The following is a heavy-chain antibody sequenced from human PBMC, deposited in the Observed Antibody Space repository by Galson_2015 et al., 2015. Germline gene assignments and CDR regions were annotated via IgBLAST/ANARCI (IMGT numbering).Heavy chain of an antibody. CDR1: GFSVSFVY. CDR2: IYSDGST. D-gene: IGHD3-16*02. V-gene: IGHV3-53*01. Sequence: SLRLSCAASGFSVSFVYMTWVRQAPGKGLESVSLIYSDGSTYYADSVKGRFTMSRDNSQNTVFLQMNSLTADDTAVYYCARGDYIWGIYRHFDSWGQGTLVTVSS. J-gene: IGHJ4*02. CDR3: ARGDYIWGIYRHFDS.